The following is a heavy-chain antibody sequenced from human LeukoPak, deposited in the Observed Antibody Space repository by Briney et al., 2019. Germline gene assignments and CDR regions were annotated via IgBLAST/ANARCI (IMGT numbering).Heavy chain of an antibody. J-gene: IGHJ6*03. CDR3: ARDPGGSGWYGGYYYYMDV. V-gene: IGHV4-59*01. CDR1: GGSISSYY. CDR2: IYYSGST. D-gene: IGHD6-19*01. Sequence: SETLSLTCTVSGGSISSYYWSWIRQPPGKGLEWIGYIYYSGSTNYNPSLKSRVTISVDTSKNQFSLKLSSVTAADTAVYYCARDPGGSGWYGGYYYYMDVWGKGTTVTVSS.